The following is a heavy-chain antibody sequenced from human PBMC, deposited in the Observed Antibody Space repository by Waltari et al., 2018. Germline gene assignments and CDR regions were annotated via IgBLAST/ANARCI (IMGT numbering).Heavy chain of an antibody. V-gene: IGHV3-23*01. CDR2: VSGNGGGT. Sequence: EVLLSESGGRLVQPGGSLTLSCVASGFTFSSDSMSWVRQAPGKGLEWVSGVSGNGGGTDYADSVKGRFTLSRDNSKNILYLQMNSLRAEDTAIYYCAKDRIAGGQLGSRFDYWGQGTLVTVSS. J-gene: IGHJ4*02. CDR1: GFTFSSDS. CDR3: AKDRIAGGQLGSRFDY. D-gene: IGHD6-6*01.